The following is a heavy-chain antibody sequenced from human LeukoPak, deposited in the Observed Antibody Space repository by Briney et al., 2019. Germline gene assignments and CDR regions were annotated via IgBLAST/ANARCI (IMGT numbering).Heavy chain of an antibody. CDR1: GDSISSGDYS. Sequence: SETLSLTCAVSGDSISSGDYSWSWIRQPPGKGLEWIGNIYHRGSTYYNPSLKSRVTISVDRSKNQFSLKLSSVTAADTAVYYCARVLGVDSSSWYPYYFDYWGQGTLVTVSS. CDR3: ARVLGVDSSSWYPYYFDY. CDR2: IYHRGST. D-gene: IGHD6-13*01. J-gene: IGHJ4*02. V-gene: IGHV4-30-2*01.